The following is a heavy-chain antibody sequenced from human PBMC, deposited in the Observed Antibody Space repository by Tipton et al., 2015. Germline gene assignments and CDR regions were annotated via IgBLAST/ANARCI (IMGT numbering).Heavy chain of an antibody. CDR1: GDSISSGRYY. CDR2: IFDSGST. V-gene: IGHV4-31*03. J-gene: IGHJ5*02. D-gene: IGHD3-10*01. Sequence: TLSLTCTVSGDSISSGRYYWSWIRQHPGKGLEWIGYIFDSGSTYYNPSLKRRVNISFDTSKNQFSLKLCSVTVADTAVYYCARETYDSGSGSTGPWGQGTLVSVSS. CDR3: ARETYDSGSGSTGP.